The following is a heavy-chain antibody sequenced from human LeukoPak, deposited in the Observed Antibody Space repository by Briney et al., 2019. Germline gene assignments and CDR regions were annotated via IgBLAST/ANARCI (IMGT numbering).Heavy chain of an antibody. D-gene: IGHD6-13*01. V-gene: IGHV3-30*18. CDR2: VSHDGTNK. J-gene: IGHJ4*02. Sequence: PGGSLRLSCAASGFNFSSYDMHWVRQAPGKGLEWVAVVSHDGTNKYLADSVKGRFTISRDNSKNTLFLQMNSLRAEDKAIYYCAKTLERGSSWFPLDYWGQGTLVTVAS. CDR1: GFNFSSYD. CDR3: AKTLERGSSWFPLDY.